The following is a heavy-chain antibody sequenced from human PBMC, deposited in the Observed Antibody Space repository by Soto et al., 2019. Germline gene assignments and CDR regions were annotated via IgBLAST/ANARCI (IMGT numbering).Heavy chain of an antibody. J-gene: IGHJ6*02. V-gene: IGHV1-8*01. D-gene: IGHD6-13*01. CDR1: GYTFTSYD. CDR2: MNPNSGNT. Sequence: QVQLVQSGAEVKKPGASVKVSCKASGYTFTSYDINWVRQATGQGLEWMGWMNPNSGNTGYAQKFQGKVTMTRNTSISTAYMELSSLRSEDTAVYYCARLYSSSWPYQGLDVWGQGTTVTVSS. CDR3: ARLYSSSWPYQGLDV.